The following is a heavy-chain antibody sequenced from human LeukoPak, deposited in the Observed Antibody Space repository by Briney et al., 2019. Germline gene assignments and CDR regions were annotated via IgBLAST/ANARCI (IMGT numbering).Heavy chain of an antibody. CDR2: ISGSGGST. V-gene: IGHV3-23*01. D-gene: IGHD3-22*01. CDR3: ASRNYYDSSGYYYPYYFDY. J-gene: IGHJ4*02. Sequence: PGGSLRLSCAASGFTFGSYAMSWVRQTPGKGLDWVSGISGSGGSTYYADSVKGRFTISRDNSKNTLYLQMNSLRAEDTAVYYCASRNYYDSSGYYYPYYFDYWGQGTLVTVSS. CDR1: GFTFGSYA.